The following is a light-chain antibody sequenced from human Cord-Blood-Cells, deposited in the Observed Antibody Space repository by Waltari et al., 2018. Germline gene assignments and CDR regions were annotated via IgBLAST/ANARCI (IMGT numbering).Light chain of an antibody. CDR1: QSVSSY. CDR2: DAS. V-gene: IGKV3-11*01. CDR3: QQRSNWPPGIT. J-gene: IGKJ3*01. Sequence: EIVLTQSPATLSLSPGERATLSCRASQSVSSYLAWYQQKPGQAPRLLIYDASNRATGIPARFSGNGSGTDFTLTISSLEPEDFAVYYCQQRSNWPPGITFGPGTKVDIK.